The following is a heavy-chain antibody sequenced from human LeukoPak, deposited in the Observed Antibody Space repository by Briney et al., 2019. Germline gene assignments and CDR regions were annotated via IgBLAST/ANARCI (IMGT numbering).Heavy chain of an antibody. D-gene: IGHD3-16*01. Sequence: GGFLRLSCAASGFTFGDYYMTWLRQAPGKGLEWLSYISNSGNTIREADSVKGRFTISRDNTQNSLFLHMKSLRAEDTAVYFCARYRVITNDYFDSWGQGTLVTVSS. CDR1: GFTFGDYY. CDR3: ARYRVITNDYFDS. V-gene: IGHV3-11*01. J-gene: IGHJ4*02. CDR2: ISNSGNTI.